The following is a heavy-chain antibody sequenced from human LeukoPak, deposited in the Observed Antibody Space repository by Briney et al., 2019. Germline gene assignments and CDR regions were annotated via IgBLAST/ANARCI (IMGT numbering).Heavy chain of an antibody. J-gene: IGHJ4*02. CDR2: IYTSGST. Sequence: SETLSLTCSVSGGSISNYYWSWIRQPAGKGLEWIGRIYTSGSTKYNPSLKSRVTMSLDKSKNQFSLKLSSVIAADTAVYYCAREYSSTWYRSWGQGTLVTVSS. CDR1: GGSISNYY. V-gene: IGHV4-4*07. D-gene: IGHD6-13*01. CDR3: AREYSSTWYRS.